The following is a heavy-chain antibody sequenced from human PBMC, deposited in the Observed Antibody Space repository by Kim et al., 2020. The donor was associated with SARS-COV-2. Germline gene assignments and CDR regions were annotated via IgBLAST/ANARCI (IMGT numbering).Heavy chain of an antibody. CDR1: GGSISSSSYY. J-gene: IGHJ3*02. Sequence: SETLSLTCTVSGGSISSSSYYWGWIRQPPGKGLEWIGSIYYSGSTYYNPSLKSRVTISVDTSKNQFSLKLSSVTAADTAVYYCAGGRVYSSGWDVEGDAFDIWGQGTMVTVSS. CDR3: AGGRVYSSGWDVEGDAFDI. CDR2: IYYSGST. D-gene: IGHD6-19*01. V-gene: IGHV4-39*07.